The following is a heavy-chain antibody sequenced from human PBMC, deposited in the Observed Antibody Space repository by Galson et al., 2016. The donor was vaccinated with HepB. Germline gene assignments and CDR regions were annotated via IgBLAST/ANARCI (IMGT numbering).Heavy chain of an antibody. J-gene: IGHJ4*02. CDR1: GYTFTSYD. V-gene: IGHV1-8*01. CDR3: ARGPLAPYSRSLDH. D-gene: IGHD1-26*01. Sequence: SVKVSCKAAGYTFTSYDINWVRQATGQGLEWMGWMNTNSGITGYAQSGITGYAQTFQGRVTMTRDTSISTAYLELSSLRYEDTAVYYCARGPLAPYSRSLDHWGQGTLVTVSS. CDR2: MNTNSGITGYAQSGIT.